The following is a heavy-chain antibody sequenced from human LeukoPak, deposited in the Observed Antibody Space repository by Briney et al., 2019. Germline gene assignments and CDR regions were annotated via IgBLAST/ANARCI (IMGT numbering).Heavy chain of an antibody. CDR1: GFTFSSNG. CDR2: IWTDGSNK. J-gene: IGHJ4*02. D-gene: IGHD3-10*01. V-gene: IGHV3-33*01. Sequence: PGGSLRLSCAASGFTFSSNGMHWVRQAPGKGLEWVTVIWTDGSNKYYADSVKGRFTISRDNSKNSLHLQMNNLRAEDTAVYYCARRGSGTYDFDYWGQGTLVTVSS. CDR3: ARRGSGTYDFDY.